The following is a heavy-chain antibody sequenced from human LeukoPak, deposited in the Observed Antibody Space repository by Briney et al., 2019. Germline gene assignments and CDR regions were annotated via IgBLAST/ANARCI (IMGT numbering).Heavy chain of an antibody. Sequence: GASVKVSCKASGYTFTGYYMHWVRQAPGQGLEWMGWINPSSGGTNYAQKFQGRVTMTRDTSISTAYMELSRLRSDDTAVYYCARGAGYGDAHNDYWGQGTLVTVSS. CDR3: ARGAGYGDAHNDY. CDR1: GYTFTGYY. D-gene: IGHD4-17*01. V-gene: IGHV1-2*02. CDR2: INPSSGGT. J-gene: IGHJ4*02.